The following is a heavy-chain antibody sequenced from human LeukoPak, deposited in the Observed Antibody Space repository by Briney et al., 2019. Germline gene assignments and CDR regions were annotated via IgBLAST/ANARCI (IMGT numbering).Heavy chain of an antibody. V-gene: IGHV4-59*01. CDR2: IYYSGST. D-gene: IGHD3-10*01. J-gene: IGHJ4*02. Sequence: SETLSLTCTVSGGSISSYYWSWIRQPPGKGLEWIGYIYYSGSTNYNPSLKSRVTISVDTSKNQFPLKLSSVTAADTAVYYCARHNGQRYGCVREFDYWGQGTLVTVSS. CDR1: GGSISSYY. CDR3: ARHNGQRYGCVREFDY.